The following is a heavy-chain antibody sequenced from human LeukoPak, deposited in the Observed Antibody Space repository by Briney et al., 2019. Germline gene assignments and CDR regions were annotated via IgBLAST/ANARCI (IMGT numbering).Heavy chain of an antibody. D-gene: IGHD2-21*01. J-gene: IGHJ4*02. Sequence: ASVKVSCKASGYTFTDYYMHWVRQAPGQGLQWMAWINPNNGGTNYAQNFQGRVTMTRDTSISTAYMELSRLTSDDTAVYYCARQGAGGESFDYWGQGTLVTVSS. CDR2: INPNNGGT. CDR3: ARQGAGGESFDY. CDR1: GYTFTDYY. V-gene: IGHV1-2*02.